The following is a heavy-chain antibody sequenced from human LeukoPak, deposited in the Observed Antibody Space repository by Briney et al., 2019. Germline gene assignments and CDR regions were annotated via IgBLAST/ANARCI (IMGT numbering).Heavy chain of an antibody. Sequence: GGSLRLSCAASGFTVSSNYMSWVRQAQGKGLEWVSVIYSGGTTYYADSVKGRFTISRDNSKNTLYLQMNSLRAEDTAVYYCARDSSSRWYHYSWGQGTLVTVSS. J-gene: IGHJ4*02. V-gene: IGHV3-53*01. CDR3: ARDSSSRWYHYS. CDR1: GFTVSSNY. CDR2: IYSGGTT. D-gene: IGHD6-19*01.